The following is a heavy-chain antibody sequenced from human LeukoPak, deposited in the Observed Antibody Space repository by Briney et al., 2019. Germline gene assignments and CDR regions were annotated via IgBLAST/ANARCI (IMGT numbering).Heavy chain of an antibody. J-gene: IGHJ6*03. CDR2: INHSGST. V-gene: IGHV4-34*01. D-gene: IGHD3-3*01. CDR1: GGSFSGYY. CDR3: ARLSGYYTGRWSSRYYYYYMGV. Sequence: SETLSLTCAVYGGSFSGYYWSWIRQPPGKGLEWIGEINHSGSTNYNPSLKSRVTISVDTSKNQFSLKLSSVTAADTAVYYCARLSGYYTGRWSSRYYYYYMGVWGKGTTVTVSS.